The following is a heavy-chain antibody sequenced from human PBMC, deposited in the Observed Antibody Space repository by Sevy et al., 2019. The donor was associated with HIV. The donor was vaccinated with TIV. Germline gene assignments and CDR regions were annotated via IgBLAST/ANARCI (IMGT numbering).Heavy chain of an antibody. V-gene: IGHV3-49*04. CDR1: GFTFGDYA. D-gene: IGHD1-1*01. Sequence: GGSLRLSCTTSGFTFGDYAMNWVRQAPGMGLEWVAFLKSKADGGTVDHAASVKGRFTFSRDDSKSIAYLQMNDLTTEDTGVYYCTRWKGLQSIFDYWGQGALVTVSS. J-gene: IGHJ4*02. CDR3: TRWKGLQSIFDY. CDR2: LKSKADGGTV.